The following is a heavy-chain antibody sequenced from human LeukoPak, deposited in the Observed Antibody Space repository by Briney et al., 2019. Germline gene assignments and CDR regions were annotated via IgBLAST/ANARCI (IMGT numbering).Heavy chain of an antibody. CDR1: GFTFTNAW. J-gene: IGHJ3*02. CDR2: IQNKVDGGET. D-gene: IGHD2-15*01. CDR3: ARYWDPRVRTFDI. Sequence: GGSLRLSCAASGFTFTNAWMTWVRQAPGKGLEWVGRIQNKVDGGETDYPAPVKGRFTISRDDSKDTLYLQMNSLRAEDTALYYCARYWDPRVRTFDIWGQGTAVTVSS. V-gene: IGHV3-15*01.